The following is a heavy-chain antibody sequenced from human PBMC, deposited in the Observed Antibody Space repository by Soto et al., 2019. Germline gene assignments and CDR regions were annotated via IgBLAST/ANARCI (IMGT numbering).Heavy chain of an antibody. Sequence: ASVKVSCKASGYTFTSYGVSWVRQAPGQGLEWMAWINPYNGNTKYAEKFLGRVTVTTDTSTATAYMEVRSLTSDDTAVFYCARVGVGLAAPRVWPYWGQGTPVTVSS. J-gene: IGHJ4*02. CDR1: GYTFTSYG. D-gene: IGHD6-13*01. CDR2: INPYNGNT. CDR3: ARVGVGLAAPRVWPY. V-gene: IGHV1-18*01.